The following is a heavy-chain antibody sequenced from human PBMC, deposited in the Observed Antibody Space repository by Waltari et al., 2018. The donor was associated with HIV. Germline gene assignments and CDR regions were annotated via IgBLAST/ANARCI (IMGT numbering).Heavy chain of an antibody. V-gene: IGHV1-69*08. CDR1: GGTFISYS. D-gene: IGHD3-10*01. CDR3: ASARETMGVDFDS. CDR2: ISPKSRTA. J-gene: IGHJ4*02. Sequence: QVQLVQSGAEVKKPGSSVKVSCKASGGTFISYSINWVRQVPGQGLEWLGRISPKSRTANNAQKFQGRITITADESTSTAYMELRNLKSDDTAVYFCASARETMGVDFDSWGQGTLVNVSS.